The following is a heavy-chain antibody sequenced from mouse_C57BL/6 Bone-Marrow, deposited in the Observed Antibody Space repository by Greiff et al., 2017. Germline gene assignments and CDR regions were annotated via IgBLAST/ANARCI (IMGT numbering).Heavy chain of an antibody. CDR3: AKPGPYYYAVDY. D-gene: IGHD6-1*01. J-gene: IGHJ4*01. Sequence: DVKVEESGGGLVKPGGSLKLSCAASGFTFSDYGMHWVRQAPEKGLEWVAYISSGSSTTYYADKVKGRFTISRDNAKNTLFLQMTRLRSEDTAMYYCAKPGPYYYAVDYWGQGTSVTVSS. V-gene: IGHV5-17*01. CDR1: GFTFSDYG. CDR2: ISSGSSTT.